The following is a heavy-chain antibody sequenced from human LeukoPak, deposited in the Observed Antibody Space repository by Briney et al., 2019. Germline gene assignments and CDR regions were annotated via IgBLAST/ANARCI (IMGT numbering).Heavy chain of an antibody. CDR2: IKQDGSEK. J-gene: IGHJ4*01. D-gene: IGHD6-25*01. CDR3: ARTRYSSASLGFRDY. Sequence: GGSLRLSCAASGFTFGNSWVHWVRQAPGKGLVWVANIKQDGSEKYYVDSVKGRFTISRDNAKNSLYLQMNSLRAEDTAVYYCARTRYSSASLGFRDYFGHGTLVTVSS. CDR1: GFTFGNSW. V-gene: IGHV3-7*01.